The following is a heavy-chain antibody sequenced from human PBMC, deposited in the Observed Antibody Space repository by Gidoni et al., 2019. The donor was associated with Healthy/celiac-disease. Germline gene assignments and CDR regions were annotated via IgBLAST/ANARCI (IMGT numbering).Heavy chain of an antibody. D-gene: IGHD6-13*01. CDR2: ISYDGSNK. CDR3: AKGRYSSSWIDY. J-gene: IGHJ4*02. V-gene: IGHV3-30*18. CDR1: GFTFSSYG. Sequence: QVQLVESGGGVVQPGWSLRLSCAASGFTFSSYGMHWVRQAPGQGLAWVAVISYDGSNKYYADSVKGRFTISRDNSKNTLYLQMNSLRAEDTAVYYCAKGRYSSSWIDYWGQGTLVTVSS.